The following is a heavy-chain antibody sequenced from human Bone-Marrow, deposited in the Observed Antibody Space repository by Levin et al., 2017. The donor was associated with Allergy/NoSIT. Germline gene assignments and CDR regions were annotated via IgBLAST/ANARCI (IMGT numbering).Heavy chain of an antibody. CDR2: INHSGST. J-gene: IGHJ4*02. D-gene: IGHD2-8*01. Sequence: SETLSLTCAVYGGSFSGYYWSWIRQPPGKGLEWIGEINHSGSTNYNPSLKSRVTISVDTSKNQFSLKLSSVTAADTAVYYCARRVLMVYAMRGYFDYWGQGTLVTVSS. CDR1: GGSFSGYY. V-gene: IGHV4-34*01. CDR3: ARRVLMVYAMRGYFDY.